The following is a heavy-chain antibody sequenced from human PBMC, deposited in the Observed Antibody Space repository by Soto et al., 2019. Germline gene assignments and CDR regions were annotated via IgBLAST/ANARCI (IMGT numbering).Heavy chain of an antibody. CDR3: AKLEPNY. J-gene: IGHJ4*02. D-gene: IGHD1-1*01. Sequence: GGSLRLSCAASGFTVSTYAMSWVRQAPGKGLEWVSTSGGSTYYADSVKGRFTISRDNSKNTLYLQMNSLRAEDTAVYYCAKLEPNYWGQGTLVTVSS. CDR1: GFTVSTYA. V-gene: IGHV3-23*01. CDR2: SGGST.